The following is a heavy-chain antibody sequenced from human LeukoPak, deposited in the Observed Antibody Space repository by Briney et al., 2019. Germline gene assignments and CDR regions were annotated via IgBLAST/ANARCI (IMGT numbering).Heavy chain of an antibody. V-gene: IGHV3-23*01. D-gene: IGHD6-19*01. CDR2: INDRGIAT. CDR1: GFTFSNYA. Sequence: GGSLRLSCAASGFTFSNYAMSWVRQAPGKGLEWVSTINDRGIATYYADSVKGRFTISRDNSKNTLSLQMNSLRAEDTAVYYCAKDEYSSGWYFDYWGQGTLVTVSS. CDR3: AKDEYSSGWYFDY. J-gene: IGHJ4*02.